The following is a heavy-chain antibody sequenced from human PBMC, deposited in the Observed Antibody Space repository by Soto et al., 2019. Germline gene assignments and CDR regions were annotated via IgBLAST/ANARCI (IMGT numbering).Heavy chain of an antibody. CDR2: IVVGSGNT. D-gene: IGHD3-3*01. CDR3: AADPGITIFGVVTLKYYYYGMDV. CDR1: GFTFTSSA. Sequence: AASVKVSCKASGFTFTSSAVQWVRQARGQRLEWIGWIVVGSGNTNYAQKFQERATITRDMSTSTAYMELSSLRSEDTAVYYCAADPGITIFGVVTLKYYYYGMDVWGQGTTVTVSS. J-gene: IGHJ6*02. V-gene: IGHV1-58*01.